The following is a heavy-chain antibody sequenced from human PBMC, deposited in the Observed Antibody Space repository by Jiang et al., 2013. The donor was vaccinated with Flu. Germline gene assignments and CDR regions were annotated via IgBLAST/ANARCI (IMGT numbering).Heavy chain of an antibody. CDR1: Y. J-gene: IGHJ4*02. Sequence: YMHWVRQAPGQGLEWMGIINPSGGSTSYAQKFQGRVTMARDTSTSTVYMELSSLRSEDTAVYYCVRFYCSSTSCYTGIGALDYWGQGTLVTVSS. V-gene: IGHV1-46*01. CDR3: VRFYCSSTSCYTGIGALDY. CDR2: INPSGGST. D-gene: IGHD2-2*02.